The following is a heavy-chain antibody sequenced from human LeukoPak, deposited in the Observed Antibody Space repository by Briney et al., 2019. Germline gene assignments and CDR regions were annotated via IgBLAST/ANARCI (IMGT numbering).Heavy chain of an antibody. CDR2: ISYDGSNK. CDR1: GFTFSSYG. CDR3: ASISVTTVTPFRDY. J-gene: IGHJ4*02. D-gene: IGHD4-17*01. V-gene: IGHV3-30*03. Sequence: GRSLRLSCAASGFTFSSYGMHWVRQAPGKGLEWVAVISYDGSNKYYADSVKGRFTISRDNSKNTLYLQMNSLRAEDTAVYYCASISVTTVTPFRDYWGQGTLVTVSS.